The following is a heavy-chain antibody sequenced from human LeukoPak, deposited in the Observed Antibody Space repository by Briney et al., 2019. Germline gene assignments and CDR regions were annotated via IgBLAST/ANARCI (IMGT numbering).Heavy chain of an antibody. CDR3: ATAMVRGVTADSNWFDP. D-gene: IGHD3-10*01. Sequence: GESLKISCKGSGYSFTSYWISWVRQMPGKGLEWMGRIDPSDSYTNYSPSFQGHVTISADKSISTAYLQWSSLKASDTAMYYCATAMVRGVTADSNWFDPWDQGTLVTVSS. J-gene: IGHJ5*02. CDR1: GYSFTSYW. V-gene: IGHV5-10-1*01. CDR2: IDPSDSYT.